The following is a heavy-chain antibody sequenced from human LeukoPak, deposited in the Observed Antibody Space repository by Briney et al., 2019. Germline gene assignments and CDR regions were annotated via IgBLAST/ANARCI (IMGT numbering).Heavy chain of an antibody. CDR2: ISTSSSYI. CDR1: GFTFSTYS. D-gene: IGHD4-17*01. V-gene: IGHV3-21*01. Sequence: GGSLRPSCAASGFTFSTYSMNWVRQAPGKGLEWVSSISTSSSYIYYADSLKGRFTISRDNAKNSLYLQMNSLRAEDTAVYYCARGHGDNYYFDYWGQGTLVTVSS. CDR3: ARGHGDNYYFDY. J-gene: IGHJ4*02.